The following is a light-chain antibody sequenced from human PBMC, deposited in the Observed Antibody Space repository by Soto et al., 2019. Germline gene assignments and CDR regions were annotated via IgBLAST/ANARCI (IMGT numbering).Light chain of an antibody. V-gene: IGKV1-5*01. CDR3: HQYNTFVYT. J-gene: IGKJ2*01. Sequence: DIQMTQSPSTLSASVGDRVTMTCRASQSISRWLAWYQKKPGKAPKLLIYHASSLESRVPSRLSGSGSGTGLTLANSGLRPDDFATYYCHQYNTFVYTVGQGTKLEIK. CDR2: HAS. CDR1: QSISRW.